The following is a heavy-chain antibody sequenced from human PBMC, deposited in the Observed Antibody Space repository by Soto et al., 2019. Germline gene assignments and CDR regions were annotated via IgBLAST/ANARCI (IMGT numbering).Heavy chain of an antibody. CDR1: GFTFDDYA. V-gene: IGHV3-9*01. CDR3: AKSPSDDFWSGYYSDNWFDP. Sequence: EVQLVESGGGLVQPGRSLRLSCAASGFTFDDYAMHWVRQAPGKGLEWVSGISWNSGTIVYADSVKGRFTISRDNAKNSLYLQMNSLRAEDTAVYYCAKSPSDDFWSGYYSDNWFDPWGQGTLVTVSS. J-gene: IGHJ5*02. D-gene: IGHD3-3*01. CDR2: ISWNSGTI.